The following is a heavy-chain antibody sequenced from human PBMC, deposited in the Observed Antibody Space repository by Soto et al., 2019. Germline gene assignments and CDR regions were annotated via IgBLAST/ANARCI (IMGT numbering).Heavy chain of an antibody. CDR2: IYYSGST. J-gene: IGHJ5*02. V-gene: IGHV4-61*01. CDR1: GGSVSSGSYY. Sequence: PSETLSLTCTVSGGSVSSGSYYWSWIRQPPGKGLEWIGYIYYSGSTNYNPSLKSRVTISVDTSKNQFSLKLSSVTAADTAVYYCARVSYSSRTNWFDPWGQGTLVTVSS. CDR3: ARVSYSSRTNWFDP. D-gene: IGHD6-13*01.